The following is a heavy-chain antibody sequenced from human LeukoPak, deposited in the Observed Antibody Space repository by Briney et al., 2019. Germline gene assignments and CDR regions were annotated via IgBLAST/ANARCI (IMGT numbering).Heavy chain of an antibody. Sequence: GASVKVSCKASGYTFTGYYMHWVRQAPGQGLEWMGWINPNSGGTNYAQKFQGRVTMTRDTSISTAYMELSRLRSDDTAVYYCARVPGKGGKDRGVNHNYFDYWGQGTLVTVSS. V-gene: IGHV1-2*02. D-gene: IGHD3-10*01. J-gene: IGHJ4*02. CDR2: INPNSGGT. CDR1: GYTFTGYY. CDR3: ARVPGKGGKDRGVNHNYFDY.